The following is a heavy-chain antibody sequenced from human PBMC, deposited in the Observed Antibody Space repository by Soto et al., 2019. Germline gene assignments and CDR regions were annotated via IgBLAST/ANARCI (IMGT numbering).Heavy chain of an antibody. CDR2: ISAYNGNT. D-gene: IGHD5-12*01. J-gene: IGHJ4*02. Sequence: QVQLVQSGAEVKKPGASVKVSCKASGYTFTSYGISWVRQAPGQGLEWMGWISAYNGNTNYAQKLQGRVTMTTDTSASTAYMEMRSLRSDDTAVYYCASHELRYSGYDPQEDYWGQGTLVTVSS. CDR3: ASHELRYSGYDPQEDY. CDR1: GYTFTSYG. V-gene: IGHV1-18*01.